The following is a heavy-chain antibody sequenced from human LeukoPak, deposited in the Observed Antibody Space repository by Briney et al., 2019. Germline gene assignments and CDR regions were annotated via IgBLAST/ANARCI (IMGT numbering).Heavy chain of an antibody. D-gene: IGHD3-10*01. J-gene: IGHJ4*02. CDR1: GFTFSSFA. Sequence: PGGSLRLSCAASGFTFSSFAMHWVRQAPGKGLEWVADIWNNGSNKYYADSVKGRFTISRDNSKNTLYLQMNSLRAEDTAVFYCAKDGDSGDFDYWGQGALVTVSS. CDR2: IWNNGSNK. V-gene: IGHV3-30*02. CDR3: AKDGDSGDFDY.